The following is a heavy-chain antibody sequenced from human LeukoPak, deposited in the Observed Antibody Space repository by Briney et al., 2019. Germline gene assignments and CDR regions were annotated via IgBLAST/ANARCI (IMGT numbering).Heavy chain of an antibody. CDR1: GDSVSSSNYY. V-gene: IGHV4-39*07. CDR3: ASSSYYYDSSGYYLHYYYGMDV. Sequence: ASETLSLTCTVFGDSVSSSNYYWAWFRQPPGKGLDWIGSLYYDGRTYYSPSLESRVTISVDTSKNQFSLKLSSVTAADTAVYYCASSSYYYDSSGYYLHYYYGMDVWGQGTTVTVSS. D-gene: IGHD3-22*01. CDR2: LYYDGRT. J-gene: IGHJ6*02.